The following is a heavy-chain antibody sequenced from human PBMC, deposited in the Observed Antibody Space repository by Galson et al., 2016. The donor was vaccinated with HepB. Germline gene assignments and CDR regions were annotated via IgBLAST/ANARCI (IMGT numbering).Heavy chain of an antibody. Sequence: SLRLSCAASGFTFTTYEMTWVRQAPGKGLEWISYISSYGSTIYYADSVKGRFTISRDNAENSLYLQMNSLRAEDTAVYYCARVRWLEPLDYWGQGTLVTVCS. D-gene: IGHD6-19*01. V-gene: IGHV3-48*03. CDR2: ISSYGSTI. J-gene: IGHJ4*02. CDR1: GFTFTTYE. CDR3: ARVRWLEPLDY.